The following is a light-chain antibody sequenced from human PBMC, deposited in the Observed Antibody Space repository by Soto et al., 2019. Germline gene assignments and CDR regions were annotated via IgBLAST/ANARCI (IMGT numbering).Light chain of an antibody. CDR3: QHYGSSQYT. CDR2: GAS. CDR1: QSVSSSY. V-gene: IGKV3-20*01. J-gene: IGKJ2*01. Sequence: EIVLTQSPGTLSLSPGERATLSCRASQSVSSSYLAWYQQKPGQAPRLLIYGASSRATGIPDSFSGSGSGTDFTLTISRLEPADFAVYYCQHYGSSQYTFGQGTKLEIK.